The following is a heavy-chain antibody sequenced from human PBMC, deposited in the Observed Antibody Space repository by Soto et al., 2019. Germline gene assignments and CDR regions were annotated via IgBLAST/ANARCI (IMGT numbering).Heavy chain of an antibody. CDR1: GLTFSDHY. V-gene: IGHV3-72*01. J-gene: IGHJ6*02. Sequence: PGGSLRLSCAASGLTFSDHYMDWVRQAPGKGLEWVGRTRNKANSYTTEYAASVKGRFTISRDDSKNSLYLQMNSLKTEDTAVYYCARGARDIVVVVADYGMDVWGQGTTVTVSS. D-gene: IGHD2-15*01. CDR3: ARGARDIVVVVADYGMDV. CDR2: TRNKANSYTT.